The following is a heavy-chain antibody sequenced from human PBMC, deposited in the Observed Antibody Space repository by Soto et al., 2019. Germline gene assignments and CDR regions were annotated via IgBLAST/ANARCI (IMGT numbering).Heavy chain of an antibody. V-gene: IGHV1-8*01. CDR1: GYTFTSYD. D-gene: IGHD3-3*01. Sequence: QVQLVQSGAEVKKPGASVKVSCKASGYTFTSYDINWGRQATGQGLEWMGWMNPNSGNTGYAQKFQGRVTMTRNNSISTAYMKRRSMRSEDTAVYYCACPARNYDFLSGYSFDILGQGPMVTVYS. J-gene: IGHJ3*02. CDR3: ACPARNYDFLSGYSFDI. CDR2: MNPNSGNT.